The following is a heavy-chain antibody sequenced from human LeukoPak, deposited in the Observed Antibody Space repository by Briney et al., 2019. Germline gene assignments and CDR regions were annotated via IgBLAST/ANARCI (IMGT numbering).Heavy chain of an antibody. Sequence: PSETLSLTCTVSGYSIGSGYYWGWIRQPPGKGLEWIGSIYHSGSTYYNPSLKSRVTISVDTSKNQFSLKLSSVTAADTAVYYCARGRVGGYDGSPSYMDVWGKGTTVTVSS. CDR3: ARGRVGGYDGSPSYMDV. V-gene: IGHV4-38-2*02. J-gene: IGHJ6*03. CDR1: GYSIGSGYY. D-gene: IGHD5-12*01. CDR2: IYHSGST.